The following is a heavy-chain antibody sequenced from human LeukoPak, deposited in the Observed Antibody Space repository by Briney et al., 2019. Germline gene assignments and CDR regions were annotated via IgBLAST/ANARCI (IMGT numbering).Heavy chain of an antibody. CDR3: TRDVGVDTTMIFFDY. J-gene: IGHJ4*02. D-gene: IGHD5-18*01. CDR2: SSAYNGNT. V-gene: IGHV1-18*01. CDR1: GYTFTSFG. Sequence: ASVKVSCKASGYTFTSFGISWVRQAPGQGLEWMGWSSAYNGNTNYAQKFQGGVTMTTDTSTCTAYMEVRRLRSDDTAVYYCTRDVGVDTTMIFFDYWGQGSLVTVSS.